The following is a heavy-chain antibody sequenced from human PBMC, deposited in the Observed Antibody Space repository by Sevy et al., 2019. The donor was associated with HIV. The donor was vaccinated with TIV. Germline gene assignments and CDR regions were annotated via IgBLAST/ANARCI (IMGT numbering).Heavy chain of an antibody. CDR2: ISHNGINE. D-gene: IGHD1-26*01. V-gene: IGHV3-30*18. Sequence: GGSLRLSCTGSGFSFSYYGIHWVRQAPGKGLDWVALISHNGINEYYADSVKGRFTISRKNSRNTVYLEMNSLRNEDTAIYFCANAYSGSYSHSYLYALDVWGQGTTVTVSS. CDR1: GFSFSYYG. CDR3: ANAYSGSYSHSYLYALDV. J-gene: IGHJ6*02.